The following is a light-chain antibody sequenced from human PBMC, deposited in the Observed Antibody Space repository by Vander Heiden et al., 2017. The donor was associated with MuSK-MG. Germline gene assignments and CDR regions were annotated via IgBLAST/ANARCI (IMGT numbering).Light chain of an antibody. CDR1: QSLLHSDGYNY. J-gene: IGKJ2*01. CDR3: MQTLHFPYT. Sequence: DTVMTQSPLSLPVTPGEPASISCMSSQSLLHSDGYNYLAWYLQKPGQSPQVLIYLGSDRASGVPDRFSASGSGTDFTLKISRVEAEDVGVYYCMQTLHFPYTFGQGTKLEIK. CDR2: LGS. V-gene: IGKV2-28*01.